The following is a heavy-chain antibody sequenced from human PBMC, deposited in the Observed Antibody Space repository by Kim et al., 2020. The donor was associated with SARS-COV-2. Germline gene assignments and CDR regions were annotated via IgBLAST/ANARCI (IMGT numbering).Heavy chain of an antibody. D-gene: IGHD3-16*02. V-gene: IGHV3-23*01. CDR2: ISGSGGST. CDR3: AKGYDYVWGSYRSGPDAFDI. J-gene: IGHJ3*02. Sequence: GGSLRLSCAASGFTFSSYAMSWVRQAPGKGLEWVSAISGSGGSTYYADSVKGRFTISRDNSKNTLYLQMNSLRAEDTAVYYCAKGYDYVWGSYRSGPDAFDIWGQGTMVTVSS. CDR1: GFTFSSYA.